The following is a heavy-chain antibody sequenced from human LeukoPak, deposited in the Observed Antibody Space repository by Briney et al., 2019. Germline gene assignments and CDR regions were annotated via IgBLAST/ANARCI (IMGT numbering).Heavy chain of an antibody. J-gene: IGHJ4*02. D-gene: IGHD3-22*01. Sequence: SGTLSLTCTVSGDSINSLDLWSWVRQPPGKGLEWIGEMYLSGTIHSNPSVKSRVTISIDKSKNQFFLNLSSVTAADTAVYYCAGLVGRYSSGLYYYYFDYWGQGTLVTVSS. CDR3: AGLVGRYSSGLYYYYFDY. V-gene: IGHV4-4*02. CDR2: MYLSGTI. CDR1: GDSINSLDL.